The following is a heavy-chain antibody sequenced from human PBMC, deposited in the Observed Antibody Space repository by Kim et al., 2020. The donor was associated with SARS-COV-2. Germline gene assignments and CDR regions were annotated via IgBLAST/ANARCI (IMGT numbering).Heavy chain of an antibody. CDR3: RKAPGDCDSRVFDY. CDR1: GFTLGNNG. Sequence: GGSLRLSCAASGFTLGNNGMSWVRQAPGKGLEWVSTIRSSAGATTKDYSVSVHFRISRYSAIYTHPLHLNILSLGADAMSLYSCRKAPGDCDSRVFDYW. CDR2: IRSSAGATTK. V-gene: IGHV3-23*01. J-gene: IGHJ4*01. D-gene: IGHD2-21*02.